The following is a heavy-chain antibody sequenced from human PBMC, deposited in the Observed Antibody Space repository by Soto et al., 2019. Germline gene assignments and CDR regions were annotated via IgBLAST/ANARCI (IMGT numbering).Heavy chain of an antibody. Sequence: QGQLVQSGTEVREPGASVKVSCQASGYTFTSNYMHWVRQAPGQGLEWMGVINPSGGRTPYAQNFQGRVTMASDTSTSTVYMELSSLTSEDTAVYYCARPRDYYDGMDVWGQGTTVIVFS. V-gene: IGHV1-46*01. CDR1: GYTFTSNY. J-gene: IGHJ6*02. CDR3: ARPRDYYDGMDV. CDR2: INPSGGRT.